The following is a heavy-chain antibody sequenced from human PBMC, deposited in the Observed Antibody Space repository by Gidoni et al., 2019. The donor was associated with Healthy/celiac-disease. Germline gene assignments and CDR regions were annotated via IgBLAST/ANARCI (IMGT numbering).Heavy chain of an antibody. Sequence: EVQLVESGGGLVKPGGSLRLSCAASGFTFSRYSMNWVRQAPGKGLEWVSSISSSSSYIYYADSVKGRFTISRDNAKNSLYLQMNSLRAEDTAVYYCARATFSDIVVVPAAIESLYSYYYYGMDVWGQGTTVTVSS. J-gene: IGHJ6*02. CDR3: ARATFSDIVVVPAAIESLYSYYYYGMDV. D-gene: IGHD2-2*01. V-gene: IGHV3-21*01. CDR1: GFTFSRYS. CDR2: ISSSSSYI.